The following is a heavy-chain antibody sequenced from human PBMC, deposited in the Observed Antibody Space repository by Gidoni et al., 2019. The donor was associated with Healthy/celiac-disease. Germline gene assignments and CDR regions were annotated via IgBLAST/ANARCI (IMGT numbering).Heavy chain of an antibody. J-gene: IGHJ6*02. V-gene: IGHV3-9*01. CDR2: ISWNSGSI. CDR1: GFTFGDYA. Sequence: EVQLVESGGGSVQPGRSLRLSCAASGFTFGDYAMHWVRQAPGKGLEWVSGISWNSGSIGYADSVKGRFTISRDNAKNSLYLQMNSLRAEDTALYYCAKSREMVTAHYYYGMDVWGQGTTVTVSS. D-gene: IGHD2-15*01. CDR3: AKSREMVTAHYYYGMDV.